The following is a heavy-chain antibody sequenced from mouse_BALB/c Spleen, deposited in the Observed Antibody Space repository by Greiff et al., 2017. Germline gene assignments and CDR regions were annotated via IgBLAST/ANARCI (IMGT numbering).Heavy chain of an antibody. CDR2: INPSTGYT. V-gene: IGHV1-4*01. D-gene: IGHD1-1*01. J-gene: IGHJ2*01. CDR1: GYTFTSYW. CDR3: ARLDYYGSRDY. Sequence: VPLHQSGAELATPGASVKMSCKASGYTFTSYWLHWVKQRPGQGLEWIGYINPSTGYTEYNQKFKDKATLTADKSSSTAYMQLSSLTSEDSAVYYCARLDYYGSRDYWGQGTTLTVSS.